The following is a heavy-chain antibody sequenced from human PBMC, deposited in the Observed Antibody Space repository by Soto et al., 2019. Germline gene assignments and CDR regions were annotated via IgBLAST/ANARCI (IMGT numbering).Heavy chain of an antibody. V-gene: IGHV4-30-2*01. J-gene: IGHJ4*02. CDR1: GGAISSGGYS. D-gene: IGHD2-2*01. CDR3: ARGGYCSSTSCLDFDY. CDR2: IYHSGST. Sequence: SETLSLTCAVSGGAISSGGYSWSWIRQPPGKGLEWIGYIYHSGSTYYNPSLKSRVTISVDRSKNQFSLKLSSVTAADTAVYYCARGGYCSSTSCLDFDYGGQEPLVTVSS.